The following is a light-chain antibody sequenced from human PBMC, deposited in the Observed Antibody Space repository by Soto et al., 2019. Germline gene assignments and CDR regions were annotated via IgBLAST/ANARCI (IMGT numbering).Light chain of an antibody. CDR2: SNN. V-gene: IGLV1-44*01. J-gene: IGLJ1*01. CDR3: ASWDDSLTGYV. Sequence: QSVLTQPPSASGTHGQRVTISCSGSNSNIGRNTVNWYQQVPGTAPKLLIFSNNHRPSGVPDRFSGSKSGTSASLAISGLQSEDESNYYCASWDDSLTGYVFGTGTKVTVL. CDR1: NSNIGRNT.